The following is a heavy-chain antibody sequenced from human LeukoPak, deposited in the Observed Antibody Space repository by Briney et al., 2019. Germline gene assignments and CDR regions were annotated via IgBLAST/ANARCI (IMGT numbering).Heavy chain of an antibody. CDR1: GYTFTSYG. V-gene: IGHV1-18*04. CDR2: ISAYNGNT. D-gene: IGHD3-10*01. J-gene: IGHJ4*02. CDR3: ARGPYYYGSGSYHY. Sequence: ASVTVSCKASGYTFTSYGISWVRQAPGQGLEWMGLISAYNGNTNYAQKLQGRVTMTTDTSTSTAYMELRSLRSDDTAVYYCARGPYYYGSGSYHYWGQGTLVTVSS.